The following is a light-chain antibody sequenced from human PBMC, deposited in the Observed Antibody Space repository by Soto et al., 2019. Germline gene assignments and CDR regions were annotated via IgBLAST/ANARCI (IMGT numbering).Light chain of an antibody. Sequence: QSALAQPASVAGSPGQSITISCTGTSSDVGGYDYVSWYQQHPGKAPKLIIYEVNNRPSGVSHRFSGSKSGNTASLTISGLQAEDEADYYCSSYTSSSTYVFGSGTKVTV. CDR3: SSYTSSSTYV. J-gene: IGLJ1*01. V-gene: IGLV2-14*01. CDR2: EVN. CDR1: SSDVGGYDY.